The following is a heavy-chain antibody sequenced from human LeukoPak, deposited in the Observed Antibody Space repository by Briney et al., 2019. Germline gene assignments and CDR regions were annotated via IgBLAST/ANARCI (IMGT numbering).Heavy chain of an antibody. Sequence: SETLSLTCAVYGGSFSGYYWSWIRQPPGKGLEWIGEINHSGSTNHNPSLKSRVTISVDTSKNQFPLKLSSVTAADTAVYYCARAWTGVVNWFDPWGQGTLVTVSS. J-gene: IGHJ5*02. CDR3: ARAWTGVVNWFDP. V-gene: IGHV4-34*01. CDR1: GGSFSGYY. CDR2: INHSGST. D-gene: IGHD3-3*01.